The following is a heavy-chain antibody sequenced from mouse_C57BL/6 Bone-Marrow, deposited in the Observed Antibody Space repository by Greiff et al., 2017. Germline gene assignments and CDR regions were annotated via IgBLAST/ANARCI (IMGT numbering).Heavy chain of an antibody. CDR1: GFNIKDDY. Sequence: EVQLQQSGAELVRPGASVELSCTASGFNIKDDYMHWVKQRPEQGLEWIGWIDPENGDTEYASKFQGKATITADTSSNTAYLQLSSLTSEDTAVYYCTTYSNYYAMDYWGQGTSVTVSS. CDR2: IDPENGDT. D-gene: IGHD2-5*01. CDR3: TTYSNYYAMDY. J-gene: IGHJ4*01. V-gene: IGHV14-4*01.